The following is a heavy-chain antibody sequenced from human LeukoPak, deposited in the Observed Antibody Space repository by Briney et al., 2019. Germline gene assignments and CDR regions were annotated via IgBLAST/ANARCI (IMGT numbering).Heavy chain of an antibody. J-gene: IGHJ5*02. Sequence: GGSLRLSCVASGFSFSNYGMHWVRQAPGKGLEWVAFVQDDGSNKYYADSVKGRFTISRDNSKNTLYLQMNSLRAEDTAVYYCAKDYSKTSYYGSGTYYRPNWFDPWGQGTLVTVSS. CDR2: VQDDGSNK. CDR1: GFSFSNYG. D-gene: IGHD3-10*01. V-gene: IGHV3-30*02. CDR3: AKDYSKTSYYGSGTYYRPNWFDP.